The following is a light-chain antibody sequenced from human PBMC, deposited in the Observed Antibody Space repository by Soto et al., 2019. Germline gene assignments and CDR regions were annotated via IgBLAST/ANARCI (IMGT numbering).Light chain of an antibody. J-gene: IGLJ3*02. V-gene: IGLV1-40*01. CDR2: GNS. Sequence: QSVLTQPPSVSGAPGQRVTISCTGSSSNIGAGYDVHWYQQLPGTAPKLLIYGNSNRPSGVPDRFSGSKSGTSASLAITGLQAEDEADYSCQSSARSLSGLVFGGGTKVTVL. CDR1: SSNIGAGYD. CDR3: QSSARSLSGLV.